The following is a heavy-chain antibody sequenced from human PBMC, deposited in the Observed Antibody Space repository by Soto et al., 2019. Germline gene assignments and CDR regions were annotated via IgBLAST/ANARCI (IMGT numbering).Heavy chain of an antibody. Sequence: SETLSLTCAVYGGSFSGYYWSWIRQPPGKGLEWIGEINHSGSTNYNPSLKSRVTISVDTSKNQFSLKLSSVTAADTAVYYCARGGLTYYDFWSGPLAGMDVWGQRTTVTVSS. CDR2: INHSGST. CDR3: ARGGLTYYDFWSGPLAGMDV. D-gene: IGHD3-3*01. V-gene: IGHV4-34*01. J-gene: IGHJ6*02. CDR1: GGSFSGYY.